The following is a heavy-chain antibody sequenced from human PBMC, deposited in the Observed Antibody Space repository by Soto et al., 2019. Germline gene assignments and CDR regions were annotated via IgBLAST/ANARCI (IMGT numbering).Heavy chain of an antibody. CDR2: IYYSGST. D-gene: IGHD5-18*01. Sequence: SETLSLTCTVSGGSISSYYWSWIRQPPGKGLEWIGYIYYSGSTNYNPSLKSRVTMTRNTSISTAYMELSSLRSEDTAVYYCARGAAMVHRYYYGMDVWGQGTTVTVSS. J-gene: IGHJ6*02. CDR3: ARGAAMVHRYYYGMDV. CDR1: GGSISSYY. V-gene: IGHV4-59*01.